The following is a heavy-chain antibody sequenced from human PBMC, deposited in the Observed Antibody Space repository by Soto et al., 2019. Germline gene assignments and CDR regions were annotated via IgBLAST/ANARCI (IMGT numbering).Heavy chain of an antibody. CDR2: ISGSGGMT. Sequence: SGGSLRLSCVASGFAFGNYPMAWVRQTPGKGLQWISTISGSGGMTDYEDSVRGRFTVSIDHSKDTVHLQMTSLRADDTAVYYCAKESTMPLGIRAFDIWGQGTTVTVSS. D-gene: IGHD2-2*01. V-gene: IGHV3-23*01. CDR1: GFAFGNYP. CDR3: AKESTMPLGIRAFDI. J-gene: IGHJ3*02.